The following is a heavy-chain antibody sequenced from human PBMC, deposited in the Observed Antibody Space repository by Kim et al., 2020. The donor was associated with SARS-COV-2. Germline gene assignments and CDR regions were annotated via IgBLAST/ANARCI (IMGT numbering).Heavy chain of an antibody. Sequence: SETRSLTCTVSGGSISRYYWSWIRQPPGKGLEWIGYIYYSGSTNYNPSLKSRVTISVDTSKNQFSLKLSSVTAADTAVYYCARDSTMGHWYFDLWGRGTL. D-gene: IGHD3-10*01. CDR3: ARDSTMGHWYFDL. V-gene: IGHV4-59*01. CDR2: IYYSGST. CDR1: GGSISRYY. J-gene: IGHJ2*01.